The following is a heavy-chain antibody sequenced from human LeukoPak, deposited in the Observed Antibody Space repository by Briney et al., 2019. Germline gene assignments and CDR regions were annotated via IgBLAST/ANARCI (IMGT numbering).Heavy chain of an antibody. CDR3: ATYLAVAGTYDAFDI. V-gene: IGHV5-51*01. J-gene: IGHJ3*02. Sequence: GESLKISCKGSGYRFTSYWIGWVRQMPGKGLEWMGIIYPGDSDTRYSPSFQGQVTISADKSISTAYLQWSSLKASDTAMYYCATYLAVAGTYDAFDIWGQGTMVTVSS. D-gene: IGHD6-19*01. CDR1: GYRFTSYW. CDR2: IYPGDSDT.